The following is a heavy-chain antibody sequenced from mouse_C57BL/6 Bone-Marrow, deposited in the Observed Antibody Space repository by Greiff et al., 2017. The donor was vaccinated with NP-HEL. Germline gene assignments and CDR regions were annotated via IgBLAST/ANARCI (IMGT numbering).Heavy chain of an antibody. CDR2: ISSGGSYT. CDR1: GFTFSSYG. D-gene: IGHD2-5*01. CDR3: ASPYYSNYGDWYFDV. J-gene: IGHJ1*03. Sequence: DVMLVESGGDLVKPGGSLKLSCAASGFTFSSYGMSWVRQTPDKRLAWVATISSGGSYTYYPDSVKGRFTISRDNAKNTLYLQMSSLKSEDTAMYYCASPYYSNYGDWYFDVWGTGTTVTVSS. V-gene: IGHV5-6*02.